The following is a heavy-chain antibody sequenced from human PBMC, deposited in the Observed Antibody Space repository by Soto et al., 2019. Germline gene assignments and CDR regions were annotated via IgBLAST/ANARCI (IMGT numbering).Heavy chain of an antibody. CDR3: ASHYGGISYYFHS. V-gene: IGHV3-23*01. J-gene: IGHJ4*02. D-gene: IGHD4-17*01. CDR1: GFTFGSYA. Sequence: GGYLRLSCEDSGFTFGSYAMSWVRQAPGKGLEWVSAISGTGGSAYYADSVKCRFTISRDNSKTTLYLQMNSLRAEDTAVYYFASHYGGISYYFHSWGQGALVTVAS. CDR2: ISGTGGSA.